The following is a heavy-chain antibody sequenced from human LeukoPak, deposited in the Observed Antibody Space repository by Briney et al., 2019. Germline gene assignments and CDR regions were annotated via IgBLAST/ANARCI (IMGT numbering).Heavy chain of an antibody. CDR1: GFTFSSYA. CDR3: ARDLADSGVPAT. V-gene: IGHV1-2*02. Sequence: PGGSLRLSCAASGFTFSSYAMHWVRQAPGQGLEWMGWINPNSGGTNYAQKFQGRVTMTRDTSISTAYMELSRLRSDDTAVYYCARDLADSGVPATWGQGTLVTVSS. CDR2: INPNSGGT. J-gene: IGHJ4*02. D-gene: IGHD2-2*01.